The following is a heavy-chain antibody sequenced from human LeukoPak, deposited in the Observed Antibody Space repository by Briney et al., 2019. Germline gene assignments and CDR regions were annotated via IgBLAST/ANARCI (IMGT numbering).Heavy chain of an antibody. CDR3: ARTGRIRRHFDY. CDR1: GGSFSGYY. J-gene: IGHJ4*02. Sequence: PSETLSLTCAVYGGSFSGYYWSWIRQPPGKGLEWIGEINHSGSTNYNPSLKSRVTISVDTSKNQFSLKLSSVTAADTAVYYCARTGRIRRHFDYWGQGTLVTVSS. D-gene: IGHD1-14*01. CDR2: INHSGST. V-gene: IGHV4-34*01.